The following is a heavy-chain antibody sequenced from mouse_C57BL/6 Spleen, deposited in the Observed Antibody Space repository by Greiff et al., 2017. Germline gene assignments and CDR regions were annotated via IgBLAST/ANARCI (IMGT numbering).Heavy chain of an antibody. CDR1: GFSLTSYG. Sequence: VKLVESGPGLVQPSQSLSITCTVSGFSLTSYGVHWVRQSPGKGLEWLGVIWRGGSTDYNAAFMSRLSITKDNSKSQVFFKMNSLQADDTAIYYCAKNGGGNYYFDYWGQGTTLTVSS. V-gene: IGHV2-5*01. CDR3: AKNGGGNYYFDY. J-gene: IGHJ2*01. D-gene: IGHD2-1*01. CDR2: IWRGGST.